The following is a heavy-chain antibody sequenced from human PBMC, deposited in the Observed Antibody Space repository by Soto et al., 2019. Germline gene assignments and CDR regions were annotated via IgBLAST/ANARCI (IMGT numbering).Heavy chain of an antibody. CDR1: GFTFSSYA. Sequence: GGSLRLSCAAPGFTFSSYAMSWVRQAPGKGLEWVSAISGSGGSTYYADSVKGRFTISRDNSKNTLYLQMNSLRAEDTAVYYCAKDLTLYSSSWYNWFDPWGQGTLVTVSS. CDR3: AKDLTLYSSSWYNWFDP. V-gene: IGHV3-23*01. D-gene: IGHD6-13*01. J-gene: IGHJ5*02. CDR2: ISGSGGST.